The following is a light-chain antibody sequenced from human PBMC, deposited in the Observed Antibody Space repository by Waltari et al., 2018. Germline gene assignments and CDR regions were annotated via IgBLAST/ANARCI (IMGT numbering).Light chain of an antibody. J-gene: IGLJ2*01. CDR2: EVT. Sequence: QSALTQPASVSGSPGQSITISCTGTSSDVGSFNLVSWYQLLPGKAPKLLISEVTKRPSGVSNRFIGSKSGITASLTISGLQTGDEADYYCCSYAGSTSYVVFGGGTKLTVL. CDR1: SSDVGSFNL. CDR3: CSYAGSTSYVV. V-gene: IGLV2-23*02.